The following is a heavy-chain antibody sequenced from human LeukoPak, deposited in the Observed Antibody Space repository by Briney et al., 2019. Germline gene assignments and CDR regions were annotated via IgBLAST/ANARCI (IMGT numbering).Heavy chain of an antibody. Sequence: PGGSLRLSCAASGFTLSSYWMSWVRQAPGKGLEWVSYISSSGSTIKYADSVKGRFTISRDNANNSLYLQMNSLRAEDTAVYYCAGVEFGSRYYYYVDVWGKGTTVTVSS. D-gene: IGHD1-1*01. CDR3: AGVEFGSRYYYYVDV. V-gene: IGHV3-48*04. J-gene: IGHJ6*03. CDR2: ISSSGSTI. CDR1: GFTLSSYW.